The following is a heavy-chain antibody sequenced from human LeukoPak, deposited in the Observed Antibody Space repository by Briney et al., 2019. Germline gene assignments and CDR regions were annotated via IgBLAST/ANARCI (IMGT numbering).Heavy chain of an antibody. CDR1: GYTLTELS. CDR3: ATSIRYFNSDAFDI. CDR2: FDPEDGET. V-gene: IGHV1-24*01. Sequence: ASVKVSCKVSGYTLTELSMHWVRQAPGKGLEWMGGFDPEDGETIYAQKFQGRVTMTEDTSTDTASMELSSMRSEDTAVYYCATSIRYFNSDAFDIWGQGTMVTVSS. D-gene: IGHD3-9*01. J-gene: IGHJ3*02.